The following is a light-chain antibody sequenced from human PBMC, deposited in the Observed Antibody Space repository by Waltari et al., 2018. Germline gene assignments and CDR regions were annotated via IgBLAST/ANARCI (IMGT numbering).Light chain of an antibody. Sequence: EIVLTQSPGTLSLSPGQRATLSCRARQDISSSYLAWHQQRPGQAPRLLIYDASSRATCVPDRFSGSGSGTDFTLTISGLEPEDVAVYYCQQYDTSTEWTFGQGTKVEIK. CDR2: DAS. V-gene: IGKV3-20*01. J-gene: IGKJ1*01. CDR1: QDISSSY. CDR3: QQYDTSTEWT.